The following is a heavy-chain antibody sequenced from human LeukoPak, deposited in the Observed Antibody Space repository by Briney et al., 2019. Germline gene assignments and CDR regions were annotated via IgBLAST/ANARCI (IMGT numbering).Heavy chain of an antibody. CDR3: ARESYSPRGVFDY. Sequence: SETLSLTCAVYGGSFSGYYWSWIRQPPGKGLEWIGEINHSGSTNYNPSPKSRVTISVDTSKNQFSLKLSSVTAADTAVYYCARESYSPRGVFDYWGQGTLVTVSS. V-gene: IGHV4-34*01. CDR1: GGSFSGYY. CDR2: INHSGST. D-gene: IGHD1-26*01. J-gene: IGHJ4*02.